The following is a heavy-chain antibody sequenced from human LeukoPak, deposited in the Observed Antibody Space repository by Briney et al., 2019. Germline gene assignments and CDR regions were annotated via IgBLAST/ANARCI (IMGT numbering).Heavy chain of an antibody. Sequence: PSETLSLTCTVSGASISSYYWSWIRQPPGKGLEWIGDIYYSGSTYYNPSLKSRVTISVDTSKNQFSLKLSSVTAADTAVYYCAREVDGYFDYWGQGTLVTVSS. CDR3: AREVDGYFDY. D-gene: IGHD2-15*01. CDR2: IYYSGST. CDR1: GASISSYY. V-gene: IGHV4-59*12. J-gene: IGHJ4*02.